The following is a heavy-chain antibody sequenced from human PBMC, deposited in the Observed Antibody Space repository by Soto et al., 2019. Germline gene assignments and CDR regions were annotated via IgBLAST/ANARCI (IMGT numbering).Heavy chain of an antibody. V-gene: IGHV4-34*01. CDR2: INHSGST. Sequence: QVQLQQWGAGLLKPSETLSLTCAVYGGSFSGYYWSWIRQPPGKGLEWIGEINHSGSTNYNPSLKSRVTISVDTSKNQFSLNLSSVTAADTAVYYCARYSSGEYYFDYWGQGTLVTVSS. J-gene: IGHJ4*02. CDR3: ARYSSGEYYFDY. CDR1: GGSFSGYY. D-gene: IGHD6-19*01.